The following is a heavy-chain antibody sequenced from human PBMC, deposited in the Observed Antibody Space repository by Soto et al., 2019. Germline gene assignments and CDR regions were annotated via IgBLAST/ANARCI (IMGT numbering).Heavy chain of an antibody. CDR1: GDSFNPNY. CDR2: IYYGGTT. Sequence: SETLSLTCNVSGDSFNPNYWSWIRQPPGKGLEWVGYIYYGGTTSYNPSLKSRVAISLETSKSQFSLRLTAVTAADTAVYYCARLGRYYQSLDTWGPGTLVTVSS. D-gene: IGHD3-10*01. CDR3: ARLGRYYQSLDT. V-gene: IGHV4-59*08. J-gene: IGHJ5*01.